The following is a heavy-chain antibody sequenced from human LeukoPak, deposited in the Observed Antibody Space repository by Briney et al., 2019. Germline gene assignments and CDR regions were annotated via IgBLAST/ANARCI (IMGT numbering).Heavy chain of an antibody. CDR1: GDITHY. CDR3: AKHRGGVGSYVAPGPPDYFDY. V-gene: IGHV4-39*01. Sequence: SETLSLTCTVSGDITHYWGWIRQPPGKGLECIGSIYFSGSAYYNPSLRSRVTISLDTSKKQLSLKLNSVTAADTAVYYCAKHRGGVGSYVAPGPPDYFDYWGQGTLVTVSS. CDR2: IYFSGSA. D-gene: IGHD1-26*01. J-gene: IGHJ4*02.